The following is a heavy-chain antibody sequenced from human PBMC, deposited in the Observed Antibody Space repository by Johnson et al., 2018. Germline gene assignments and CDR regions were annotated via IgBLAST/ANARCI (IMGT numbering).Heavy chain of an antibody. CDR2: INWNGGST. Sequence: VQLVQSGGGLVQPGRSLRLSCAASGFTFDDYAMHWVRQAPGKGLEWVSGINWNGGSTGYADSVKGRFTISRDNAKNSLYLQMNSLSAEDTALYYCARVGAVAGYYMDVWGKGTTVTVSS. V-gene: IGHV3-9*01. CDR3: ARVGAVAGYYMDV. CDR1: GFTFDDYA. J-gene: IGHJ6*03. D-gene: IGHD6-19*01.